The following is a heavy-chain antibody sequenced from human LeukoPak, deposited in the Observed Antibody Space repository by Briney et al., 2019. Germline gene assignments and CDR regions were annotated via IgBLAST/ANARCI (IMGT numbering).Heavy chain of an antibody. CDR3: ARRDTIFDAGSLDY. CDR1: GYTFTVYY. V-gene: IGHV1-2*02. D-gene: IGHD3-3*01. J-gene: IGHJ4*02. Sequence: ASVKVSCKASGYTFTVYYMHWVRQAPGHGLVWMGWINPNSGGTNYAQKFQGRVTMTSDTSISTAYMELSRLRSDDTAVYYCARRDTIFDAGSLDYWGQGTLVTVSS. CDR2: INPNSGGT.